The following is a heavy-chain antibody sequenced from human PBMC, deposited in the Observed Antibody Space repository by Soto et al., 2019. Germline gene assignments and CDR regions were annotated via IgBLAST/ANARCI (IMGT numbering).Heavy chain of an antibody. V-gene: IGHV3-7*01. Sequence: GESLKISCAASGFTFSSYWMSWVRQAPGKGLEWVANIKQDGSEKYYVNSVKGRFTISRDNAKNSLYLQMNSLRAEDTAVYYCAREMATVTTSPNLDYWGQGTLVTVSS. CDR3: AREMATVTTSPNLDY. D-gene: IGHD4-4*01. CDR2: IKQDGSEK. J-gene: IGHJ4*02. CDR1: GFTFSSYW.